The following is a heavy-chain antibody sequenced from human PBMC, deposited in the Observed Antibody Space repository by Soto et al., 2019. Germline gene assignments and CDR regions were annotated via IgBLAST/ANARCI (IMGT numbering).Heavy chain of an antibody. CDR2: IKFDGSEK. CDR3: VKDGGYCSSTTCYSPRNHYFDS. Sequence: LRLSCAASGFTFSDYWMSWVRQAPGKGPEWVANIKFDGSEKQYVDSVKGRFSISRDNSRNSLFLQMNSLRAGDTAVYYCVKDGGYCSSTTCYSPRNHYFDSWGQGTLVTVSS. D-gene: IGHD2-2*01. J-gene: IGHJ4*02. CDR1: GFTFSDYW. V-gene: IGHV3-7*03.